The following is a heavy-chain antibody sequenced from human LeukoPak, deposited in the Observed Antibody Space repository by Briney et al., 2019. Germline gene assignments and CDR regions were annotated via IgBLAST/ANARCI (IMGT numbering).Heavy chain of an antibody. D-gene: IGHD6-13*01. J-gene: IGHJ4*02. V-gene: IGHV3-30*01. CDR2: ISYDGSNK. CDR3: ARGRLAAAGPYFDY. CDR1: GFTFSSYA. Sequence: PGRSLRLSCAASGFTFSSYAMHWVRQAPGKGLEWVAVISYDGSNKYYADSVKGRFTISRDNSKNTLYLQMNSVRAEDTAVYYCARGRLAAAGPYFDYWGQGTLVTVSS.